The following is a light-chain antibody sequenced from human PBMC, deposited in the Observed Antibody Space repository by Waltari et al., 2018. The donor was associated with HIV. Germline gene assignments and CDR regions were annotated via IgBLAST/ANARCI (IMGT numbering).Light chain of an antibody. CDR1: QDISSH. V-gene: IGKV1-9*01. CDR3: QQLDPYPIT. Sequence: DIQLTQSPSFLSASVRDRVTITCRASQDISSHLAWYQQKPGKAPKLLIYSASTLESGVPSRFSGTIFGTEFTLTISSLQPEDFATYYCQQLDPYPITFGQGTRLEIK. J-gene: IGKJ5*01. CDR2: SAS.